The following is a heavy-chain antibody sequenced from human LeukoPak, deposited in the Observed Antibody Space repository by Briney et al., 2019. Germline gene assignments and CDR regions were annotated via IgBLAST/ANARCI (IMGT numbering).Heavy chain of an antibody. CDR2: INPNSGGT. V-gene: IGHV1-2*02. CDR3: ARDVTMIVVVPENAFDI. Sequence: ASVKVSCKASGYTFTCYYMHWVRQAPGQGLEWMGWINPNSGGTNYAQKFQGRVTMTRDTSISTAYMELSRLRSDDTAVYYCARDVTMIVVVPENAFDIWGQGTMVTVSS. J-gene: IGHJ3*02. CDR1: GYTFTCYY. D-gene: IGHD3-22*01.